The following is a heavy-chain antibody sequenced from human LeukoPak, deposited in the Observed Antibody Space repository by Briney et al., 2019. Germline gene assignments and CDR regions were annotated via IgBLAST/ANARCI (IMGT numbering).Heavy chain of an antibody. V-gene: IGHV3-23*01. CDR1: KFNFNTYG. CDR3: ASHNYYDSSGYYQQGVDV. Sequence: PGGSLRLSCATSKFNFNTYGMSWVRQAPGKGLEWVSSISGSGGSTQYADSVQGRFTISRDNSKNTLYLQMNSLRAEDTAVYYCASHNYYDSSGYYQQGVDVWGQGTTVTVSS. J-gene: IGHJ6*02. CDR2: ISGSGGST. D-gene: IGHD3-22*01.